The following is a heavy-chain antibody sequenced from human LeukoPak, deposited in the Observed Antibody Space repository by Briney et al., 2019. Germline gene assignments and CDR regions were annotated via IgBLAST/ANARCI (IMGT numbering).Heavy chain of an antibody. CDR1: GFTVSSNY. CDR2: IYSGGST. D-gene: IGHD6-6*01. J-gene: IGHJ4*02. CDR3: AKVRQLDLAGGY. V-gene: IGHV3-66*01. Sequence: GGSLRLSCAASGFTVSSNYMSWVRQAPGEGLEWVSVIYSGGSTYYADSVKGRFTISRDNSKNTLYLQMNSLRAEDTAVYYYAKVRQLDLAGGYWGQGTLVTVSS.